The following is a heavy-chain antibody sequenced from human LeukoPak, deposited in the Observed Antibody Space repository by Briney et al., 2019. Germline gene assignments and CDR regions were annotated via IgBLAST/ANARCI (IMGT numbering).Heavy chain of an antibody. CDR1: GGSISSYY. Sequence: SETLSLTCTVSGGSISSYYWSWIRQPPGKGLEWIGYIYYSGSTNYNPSLKSRVTISVDTSKNQFSLKLSSVTAADTAVYYYARDDRYCTNGVCYYFGLDYWGQGTLVTVSS. CDR2: IYYSGST. J-gene: IGHJ4*02. D-gene: IGHD2-8*01. V-gene: IGHV4-59*01. CDR3: ARDDRYCTNGVCYYFGLDY.